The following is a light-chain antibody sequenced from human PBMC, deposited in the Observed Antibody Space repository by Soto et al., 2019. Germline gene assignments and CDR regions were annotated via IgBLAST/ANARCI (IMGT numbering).Light chain of an antibody. CDR2: AAS. J-gene: IGKJ2*01. CDR1: QSISSY. V-gene: IGKV1-39*01. Sequence: DIQMTQSPSSLSASEGDRVTITCRASQSISSYLNWYQQKPGKAPNLLIYAASSLQSGVPSRFSGSGSGTDFTLTISSLQPEDFATYYCQQSYNTPYTFGQGTKLEIK. CDR3: QQSYNTPYT.